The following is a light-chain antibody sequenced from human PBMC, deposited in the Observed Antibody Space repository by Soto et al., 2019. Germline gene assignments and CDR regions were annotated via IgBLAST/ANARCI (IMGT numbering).Light chain of an antibody. CDR3: SSYTRSSTYV. J-gene: IGLJ1*01. CDR1: RSDVGGNNF. Sequence: QSVLTQPASVSGAPGQSITISCTGTRSDVGGNNFVSWYQQHPGKAPKVMIYDVSNRPSGVSNRVSGSKSGNTASLIISGLPAADEADYYCSSYTRSSTYVFGTGTKVTVL. CDR2: DVS. V-gene: IGLV2-14*01.